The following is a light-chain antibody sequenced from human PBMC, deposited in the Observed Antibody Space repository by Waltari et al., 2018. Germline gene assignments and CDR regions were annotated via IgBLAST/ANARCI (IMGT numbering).Light chain of an antibody. J-gene: IGKJ1*01. V-gene: IGKV1-39*01. CDR3: QETYSSPPST. CDR1: QSIGNY. CDR2: SAY. Sequence: DIQVTQSPSSLSAPVGDRVSITCRASQSIGNYLNWYQHKPGKAPKPLIYSAYSLQSGVPSRCSGRGSGTDFTLTITSLQPEDFATYYCQETYSSPPSTFGPGTKVESK.